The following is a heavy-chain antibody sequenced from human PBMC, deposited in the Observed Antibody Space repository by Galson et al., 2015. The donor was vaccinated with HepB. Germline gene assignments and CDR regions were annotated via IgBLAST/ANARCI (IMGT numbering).Heavy chain of an antibody. CDR3: AKVQPRKNDGWYYSAWGEIDA. Sequence: SLRLSCAPTGFTFDYYAMTWVRRAPGKGLEWVSGISRSGDMSFVANSARGRFTISRDNSNNVLYLHMNGLRVEDTALYYCAKVQPRKNDGWYYSAWGEIDAWGQGTLVSVSS. J-gene: IGHJ5*02. CDR2: ISRSGDMS. CDR1: GFTFDYYA. D-gene: IGHD6-19*01. V-gene: IGHV3-23*01.